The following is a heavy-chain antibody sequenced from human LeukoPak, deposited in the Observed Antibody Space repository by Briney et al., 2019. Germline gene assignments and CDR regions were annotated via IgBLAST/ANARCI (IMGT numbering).Heavy chain of an antibody. J-gene: IGHJ3*02. CDR2: IYYSGST. D-gene: IGHD3-16*01. V-gene: IGHV4-59*01. Sequence: SETLSLTCTVSGGSISSYYWSWIRQPPGKGLEWIGYIYYSGSTNYNPSLKSRVTISVDTSKNQSSLKLSSVTAADTAVYYCARVLGGAFDIWGQGTMVTVSS. CDR3: ARVLGGAFDI. CDR1: GGSISSYY.